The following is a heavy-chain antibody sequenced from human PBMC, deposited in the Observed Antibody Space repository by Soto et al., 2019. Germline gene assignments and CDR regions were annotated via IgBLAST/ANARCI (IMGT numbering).Heavy chain of an antibody. J-gene: IGHJ3*02. Sequence: SVKVSCKASGFTFTSSAMQWVRQARGQRLEWIGWIVVGSGNTNYAQKFQERVTITRDMSTSTAYMELSSLRSEDTAVYYCAAFAGGGDYDAFDIWGQGTMVTVSS. CDR1: GFTFTSSA. D-gene: IGHD4-17*01. CDR3: AAFAGGGDYDAFDI. CDR2: IVVGSGNT. V-gene: IGHV1-58*02.